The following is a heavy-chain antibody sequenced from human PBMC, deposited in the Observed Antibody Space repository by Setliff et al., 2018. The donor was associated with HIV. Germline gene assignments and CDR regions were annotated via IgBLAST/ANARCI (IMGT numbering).Heavy chain of an antibody. V-gene: IGHV4-38-2*02. J-gene: IGHJ4*02. Sequence: SETLSLTCIVSDYSISSGYDWGWIRQPPGKGLEWLGSISHNGNTYYNPSLKSRVTISVDTSKNQFSLKLNSVTAADTAVYYCARLHPTTYYYDSSGYYADFWGQGTLVTV. CDR2: ISHNGNT. D-gene: IGHD3-22*01. CDR1: DYSISSGYD. CDR3: ARLHPTTYYYDSSGYYADF.